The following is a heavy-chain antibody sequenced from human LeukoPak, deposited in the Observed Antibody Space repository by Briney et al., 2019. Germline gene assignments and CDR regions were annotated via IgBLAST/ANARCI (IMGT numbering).Heavy chain of an antibody. V-gene: IGHV1-69*04. Sequence: GASVKVSCKASGGTFSSYAISWVRQAPGQGLEWMGRIIPILGIANYAQKFQGRVTITADKSTSTAYMELSSLRSEDTAVYYCARAGIAVAGIGGYYGMDVWGQGTTVTVSS. D-gene: IGHD6-19*01. CDR3: ARAGIAVAGIGGYYGMDV. CDR2: IIPILGIA. CDR1: GGTFSSYA. J-gene: IGHJ6*02.